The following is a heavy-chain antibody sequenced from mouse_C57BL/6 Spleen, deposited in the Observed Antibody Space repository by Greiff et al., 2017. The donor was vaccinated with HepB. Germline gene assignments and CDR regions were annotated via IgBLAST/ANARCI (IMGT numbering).Heavy chain of an antibody. CDR3: ASQGLRLYWYFDV. CDR2: INPSSGYT. CDR1: GYTFTSYT. V-gene: IGHV1-4*01. Sequence: VQLVESGAELARPGASVKMSCKASGYTFTSYTMHWVKQRPGQGLEWIGYINPSSGYTKYNQKFKDKATLTADKSSSTAYMQLSSLTSEDSAVYYCASQGLRLYWYFDVWGTGTTVTVSS. J-gene: IGHJ1*03. D-gene: IGHD2-4*01.